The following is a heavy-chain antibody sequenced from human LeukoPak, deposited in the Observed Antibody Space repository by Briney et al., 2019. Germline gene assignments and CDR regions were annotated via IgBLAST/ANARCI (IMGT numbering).Heavy chain of an antibody. J-gene: IGHJ4*02. CDR2: ISSSSNYI. V-gene: IGHV3-21*01. CDR3: VTGDRNCSSTSCPLDY. Sequence: GGSLSPVQAPASSSIIMLCTNSARQAPGKWLEWVSSISSSSNYIYYADSVKGRFTISRDNAKDSLYLQMNSLIADDTTMYYAVTGDRNCSSTSCPLDYWGQGTLVTVSS. CDR1: ASSSIIM. D-gene: IGHD2-2*01.